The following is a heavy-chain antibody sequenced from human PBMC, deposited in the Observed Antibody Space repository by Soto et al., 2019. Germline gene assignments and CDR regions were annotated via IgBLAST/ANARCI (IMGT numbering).Heavy chain of an antibody. D-gene: IGHD3-3*01. V-gene: IGHV3-30*18. CDR2: YDGSNK. Sequence: YDGSNKYYADSVKGRFTISRDNSNNTLYLQMNSLRPEDSAVYYCAKDLALRFLEWLLDVWGQG. J-gene: IGHJ6*02. CDR3: AKDLALRFLEWLLDV.